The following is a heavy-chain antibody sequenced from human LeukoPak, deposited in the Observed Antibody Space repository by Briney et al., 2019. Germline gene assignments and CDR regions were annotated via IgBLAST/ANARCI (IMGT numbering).Heavy chain of an antibody. D-gene: IGHD3-10*01. V-gene: IGHV4-31*03. Sequence: SETLSLTCTVSGGSTSSGGYYWSWIRQHPGKGLEWIGYIYYSGSTYYNPSLKSRVTISVDTSKNQFSLKLSSVTAADTAVYYCARDHSGGSGGNWFDPWGQGPLVTVSS. CDR2: IYYSGST. J-gene: IGHJ5*02. CDR3: ARDHSGGSGGNWFDP. CDR1: GGSTSSGGYY.